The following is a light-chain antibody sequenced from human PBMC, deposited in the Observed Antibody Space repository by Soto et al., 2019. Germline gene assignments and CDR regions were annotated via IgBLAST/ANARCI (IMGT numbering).Light chain of an antibody. CDR3: HHYNNWPHT. Sequence: DIVMTQSPATLSVSPGERATLSCRASQSVASNLAWYQQRPGQAPRLLIYGASTRATGVPARLSGSGSGTEFTLTISSLQSEDFAVYYCHHYNNWPHTFGGGTKVEIK. CDR2: GAS. CDR1: QSVASN. J-gene: IGKJ4*01. V-gene: IGKV3-15*01.